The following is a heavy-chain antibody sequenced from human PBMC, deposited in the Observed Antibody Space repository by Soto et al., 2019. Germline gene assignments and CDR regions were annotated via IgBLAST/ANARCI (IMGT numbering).Heavy chain of an antibody. Sequence: QITLKESGPTLVKPTQTLTLSCTFSGFSLSTSGVAVGRIRPPPGKALEWLALIYWDDDKRYIPSLKTRLTITKDTSKNQVVLTMTNMDPVDTATYYCAHWSLTAYYFDYWGQGTLVTVSS. D-gene: IGHD2-21*02. CDR3: AHWSLTAYYFDY. CDR1: GFSLSTSGVA. CDR2: IYWDDDK. V-gene: IGHV2-5*02. J-gene: IGHJ4*02.